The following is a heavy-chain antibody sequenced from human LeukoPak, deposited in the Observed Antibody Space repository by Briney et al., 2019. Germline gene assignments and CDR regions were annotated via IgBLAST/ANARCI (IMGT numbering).Heavy chain of an antibody. D-gene: IGHD1-14*01. CDR2: ISSSGNTI. CDR3: ARRDHGAFDY. V-gene: IGHV3-11*01. Sequence: RGSLRLSCAASGFTFSDYYMSWIRQAPGKGLEWVSHISSSGNTIYYGDSVKGRFTISRDNAKNSLYLQMNSLRAEDTAVYYCARRDHGAFDYWGQGTLVTVSS. J-gene: IGHJ4*02. CDR1: GFTFSDYY.